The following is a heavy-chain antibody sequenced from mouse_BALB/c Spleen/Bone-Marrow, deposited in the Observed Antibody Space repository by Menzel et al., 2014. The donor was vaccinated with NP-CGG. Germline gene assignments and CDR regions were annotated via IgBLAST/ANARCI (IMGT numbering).Heavy chain of an antibody. J-gene: IGHJ3*01. CDR3: AREHYGSSPFAY. V-gene: IGHV1-18*01. D-gene: IGHD1-1*01. Sequence: VQLKESGPELVKPGASMKISCKASGYSFTGYTTNWVKQSHGKNLEWIGLINPYNGGTSYNQKFKGKATLTVDKSSSTAYMELLSLTSEDSAVYYCAREHYGSSPFAYWGQGTLVTVSA. CDR1: GYSFTGYT. CDR2: INPYNGGT.